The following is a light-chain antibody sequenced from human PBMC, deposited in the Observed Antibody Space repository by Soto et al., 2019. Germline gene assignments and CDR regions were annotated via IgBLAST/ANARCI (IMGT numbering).Light chain of an antibody. V-gene: IGLV2-14*01. CDR1: SSDVGGYNY. CDR3: ISYTSSSYTSSSTRV. CDR2: EVS. J-gene: IGLJ3*02. Sequence: QSVLTQPASVSGSHGQSITISCTGTSSDVGGYNYVSWYQQHPGKAPKLMIYEVSHRPSGVSNRFSGSKSGNTASLTISGLQAEDEADYYCISYTSSSYTSSSTRVFGGGTKVTVL.